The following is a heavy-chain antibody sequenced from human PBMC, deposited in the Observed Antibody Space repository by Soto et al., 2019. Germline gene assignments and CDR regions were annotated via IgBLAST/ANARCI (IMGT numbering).Heavy chain of an antibody. Sequence: QVPLVQSGAEVKKPGASVKVSCKASGYTFTSYGISWVRQAPGQGLEWMGWISAYNGNTNYAQKLQGRVTMTTDTSTSTAYMELRSLRSDDTAVYYCARDRTTVTTLHWFDPWGQGTLVTVSS. D-gene: IGHD4-17*01. V-gene: IGHV1-18*01. CDR3: ARDRTTVTTLHWFDP. CDR1: GYTFTSYG. CDR2: ISAYNGNT. J-gene: IGHJ5*02.